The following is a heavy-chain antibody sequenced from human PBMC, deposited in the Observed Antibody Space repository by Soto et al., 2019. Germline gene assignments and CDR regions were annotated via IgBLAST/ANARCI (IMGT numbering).Heavy chain of an antibody. Sequence: QLQLQESGSGLVTPSQTLSLTCAVSGGSISSGGYSWNWIRQPPGKGLEWIGNIYHSRSTYYNASPKGRVTISVDRAKNQFSPELRSVTAGETAGYYCGRGDYANAFDIWGQGTMVTVSS. V-gene: IGHV4-30-2*01. CDR1: GGSISSGGYS. D-gene: IGHD4-17*01. CDR2: IYHSRST. J-gene: IGHJ3*02. CDR3: GRGDYANAFDI.